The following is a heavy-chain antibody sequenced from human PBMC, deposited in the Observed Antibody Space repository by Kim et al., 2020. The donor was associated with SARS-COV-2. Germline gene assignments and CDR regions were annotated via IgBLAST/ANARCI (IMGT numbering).Heavy chain of an antibody. D-gene: IGHD3-22*01. Sequence: GGSLRLSCTASGFTFGSYSMNWVRQAPGKGLEWVSYISSNTSAIKYADSGKGRFTISRENAKNTLYLQMNSLRDEDTAVYYYARGSSGYDYDVVWYCDLWGRGTLVTVSS. CDR1: GFTFGSYS. V-gene: IGHV3-48*02. CDR3: ARGSSGYDYDVVWYCDL. J-gene: IGHJ2*01. CDR2: ISSNTSAI.